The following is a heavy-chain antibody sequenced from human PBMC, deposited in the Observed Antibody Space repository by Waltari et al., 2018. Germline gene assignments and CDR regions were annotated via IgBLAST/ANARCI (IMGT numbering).Heavy chain of an antibody. Sequence: EVQLVQSGAEVKKPGESLKISCKGSGYSFTSYWIGWVRQMPGKGLEWMGISYPGDSDTRYSPSFQGQVTISADKSISTAYLQWSSLKASDTAMYYCASILIAAAGDRGAFDIWGQGTMVTVSS. D-gene: IGHD6-13*01. V-gene: IGHV5-51*01. CDR2: SYPGDSDT. CDR1: GYSFTSYW. CDR3: ASILIAAAGDRGAFDI. J-gene: IGHJ3*02.